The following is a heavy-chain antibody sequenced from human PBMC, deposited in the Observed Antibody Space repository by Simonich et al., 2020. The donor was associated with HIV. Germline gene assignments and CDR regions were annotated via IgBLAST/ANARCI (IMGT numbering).Heavy chain of an antibody. Sequence: QVQLQQWGAGLLKPSETLSLTCAVYGGSFSGYYWSWIRQPPGKGLGWVWEINHSGSTNNNPSLKGRVTISVDTSKNQFSLKLSSVTAADTAVYYCARRHPTTVTTPYFDYWGQGTLVTVSS. J-gene: IGHJ4*02. D-gene: IGHD4-17*01. V-gene: IGHV4-34*01. CDR3: ARRHPTTVTTPYFDY. CDR1: GGSFSGYY. CDR2: INHSGST.